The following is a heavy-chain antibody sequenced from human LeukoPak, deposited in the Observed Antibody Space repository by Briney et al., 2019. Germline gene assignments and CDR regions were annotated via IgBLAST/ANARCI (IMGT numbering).Heavy chain of an antibody. CDR3: ATRGVATIDFDD. V-gene: IGHV1-2*02. J-gene: IGHJ4*02. Sequence: ASVKVSCKASGYTFTGYYMHWVRQAPGQGLEWMGWINPNSGGTKYAQKFQGRVTMTRDTSIGTAYMELSRLRSDDTAVYYCATRGVATIDFDDWGQGTLVTVSS. D-gene: IGHD5-12*01. CDR1: GYTFTGYY. CDR2: INPNSGGT.